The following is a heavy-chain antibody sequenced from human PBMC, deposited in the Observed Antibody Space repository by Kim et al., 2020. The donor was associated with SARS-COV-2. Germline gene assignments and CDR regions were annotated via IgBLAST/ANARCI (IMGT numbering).Heavy chain of an antibody. V-gene: IGHV5-51*01. D-gene: IGHD3-10*01. CDR2: IYPGDSDT. CDR3: ARRVIGYGSWYYYYGMDV. CDR1: GYSFTSYW. Sequence: GESLKISCKGSGYSFTSYWIGWVRQMPGKGLEWMGIIYPGDSDTRYSPSFQGQVTISADKSISTAYLQWSILKASDTAMYYCARRVIGYGSWYYYYGMDVWGQGTTVTVSS. J-gene: IGHJ6*02.